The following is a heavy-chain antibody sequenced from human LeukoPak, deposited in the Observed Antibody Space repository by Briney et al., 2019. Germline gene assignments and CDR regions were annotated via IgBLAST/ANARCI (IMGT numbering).Heavy chain of an antibody. Sequence: PSETLSLTCAVYGGSFSGYYWSWIRQPPGKGLEWIGEINHSGSTNYNPSLKSRVTISVDTAKNQFSLKQSSVTAADTAVYYCASQNRAYCSGGSCYSGYYYYYYYMDVWGKGTTVTVSS. D-gene: IGHD2-15*01. CDR3: ASQNRAYCSGGSCYSGYYYYYYYMDV. V-gene: IGHV4-34*01. J-gene: IGHJ6*03. CDR1: GGSFSGYY. CDR2: INHSGST.